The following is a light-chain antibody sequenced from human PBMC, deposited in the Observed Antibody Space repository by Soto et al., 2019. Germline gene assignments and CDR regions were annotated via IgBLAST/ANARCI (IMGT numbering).Light chain of an antibody. CDR1: QSVSSY. CDR3: QQRSNWPLFT. J-gene: IGKJ3*01. V-gene: IGKV3-11*01. CDR2: DAS. Sequence: EIVLTQSPATLSLSPGERATLSCRASQSVSSYLAWYQQKPGQAPRLLIYDASNRATGIPARFSGSGSGTDFTLSISSLAPADFAVYYCQQRSNWPLFTFGPGTKVDI.